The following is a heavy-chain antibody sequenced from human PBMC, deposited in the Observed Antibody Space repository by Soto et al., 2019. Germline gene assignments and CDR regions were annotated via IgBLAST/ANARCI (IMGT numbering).Heavy chain of an antibody. Sequence: ASVKASCKASGYTFTSYAMHWVRQAPGQRLEWMGWINAGNGNTKYSQKFQGRVTITRDTSASTAYMELSSLRVEDTAVYYCARDPPDRYFESSGFYTDWGQGTLVTVSS. CDR2: INAGNGNT. J-gene: IGHJ4*02. CDR3: ARDPPDRYFESSGFYTD. CDR1: GYTFTSYA. D-gene: IGHD3-22*01. V-gene: IGHV1-3*01.